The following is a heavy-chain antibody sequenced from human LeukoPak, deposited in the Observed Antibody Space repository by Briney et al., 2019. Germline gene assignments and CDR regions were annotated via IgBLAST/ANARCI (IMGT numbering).Heavy chain of an antibody. CDR2: IYSSGST. V-gene: IGHV4-59*08. CDR3: ARQREYYESSAYYSFDS. J-gene: IGHJ4*02. D-gene: IGHD3-22*01. Sequence: SDTLSLTRTVSGGSISTYYRSWMRHPPGKGLECSGYIYSSGSTNYNPSLTSRVTISVDTSKNQFPHKRSSATAAATAVYYCARQREYYESSAYYSFDSWGPGTLVTVSS. CDR1: GGSISTYY.